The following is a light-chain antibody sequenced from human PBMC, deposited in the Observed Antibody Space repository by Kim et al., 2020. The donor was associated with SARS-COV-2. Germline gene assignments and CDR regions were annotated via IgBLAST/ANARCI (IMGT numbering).Light chain of an antibody. J-gene: IGLJ1*01. V-gene: IGLV3-19*01. Sequence: GRTFRTTCQEDSLRSYYASWCQQQTEQTPVLFIYSRNNRPSGISERFSGASSASTAASTTSGAHEEDDADYYCSSRDSSGYYFIFGTGTKLTVL. CDR3: SSRDSSGYYFI. CDR1: SLRSYY. CDR2: SRN.